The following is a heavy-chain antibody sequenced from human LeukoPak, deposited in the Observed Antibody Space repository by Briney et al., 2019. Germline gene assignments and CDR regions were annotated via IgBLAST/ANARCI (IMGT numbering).Heavy chain of an antibody. CDR2: INDDGSFR. Sequence: PGGSLRLSCAASGITFSGAWMHWVRQAPGKGLVWGSSINDDGSFRRYANSVKGRFTISRDNAKNTLFLQMDSLRAEDTAVYYCARVSGPGMNEYYHLWGQGTLVTVSS. J-gene: IGHJ1*01. V-gene: IGHV3-74*01. CDR3: ARVSGPGMNEYYHL. CDR1: GITFSGAW. D-gene: IGHD3-10*01.